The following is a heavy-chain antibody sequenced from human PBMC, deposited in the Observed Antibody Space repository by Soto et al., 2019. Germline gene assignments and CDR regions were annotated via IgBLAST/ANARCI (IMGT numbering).Heavy chain of an antibody. Sequence: ASVKVSCKASGYTFTSYGITWVRQAPGQGLEWMGWISAYNGNTNYAQKLQGRVTMTTDTSTSTAYMELRSLRSDDTAVYYCARDGYYDRSGYIGASDYWGQGTLVTVSS. CDR1: GYTFTSYG. J-gene: IGHJ4*02. CDR2: ISAYNGNT. CDR3: ARDGYYDRSGYIGASDY. D-gene: IGHD3-22*01. V-gene: IGHV1-18*01.